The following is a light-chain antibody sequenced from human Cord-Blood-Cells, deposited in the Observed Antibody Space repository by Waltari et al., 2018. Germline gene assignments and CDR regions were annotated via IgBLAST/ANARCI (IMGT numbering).Light chain of an antibody. CDR1: SSNIGRNT. CDR2: SNN. Sequence: QSVLTQPPSASGTPGQRVTISCSGSSSNIGRNTVNWYQQLPGPAPKLLIYSNNQRSSGVPDRFSGSKSGTSASLAISGLQSEDEADYYCAAWDDSLNGWVFGGGTKLTVL. V-gene: IGLV1-44*01. CDR3: AAWDDSLNGWV. J-gene: IGLJ3*02.